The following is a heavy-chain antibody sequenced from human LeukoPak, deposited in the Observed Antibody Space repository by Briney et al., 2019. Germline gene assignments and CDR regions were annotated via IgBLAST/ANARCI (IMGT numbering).Heavy chain of an antibody. CDR1: GGTFSTSA. Sequence: APVKVSCKTSGGTFSTSAITWVRQAPGQGLEWMGRIIPVLNITTCAQRFQGRVTITADTSTSTVYMELSSLRSEETAVYYCARDQGLTAPPPYGLDVWGQGTTVIVSS. J-gene: IGHJ6*02. V-gene: IGHV1-69*04. D-gene: IGHD5-18*01. CDR3: ARDQGLTAPPPYGLDV. CDR2: IIPVLNIT.